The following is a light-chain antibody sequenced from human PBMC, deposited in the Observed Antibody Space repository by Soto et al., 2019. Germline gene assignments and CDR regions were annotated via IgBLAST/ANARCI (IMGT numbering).Light chain of an antibody. V-gene: IGKV1-9*01. CDR1: QAVPNN. CDR3: QQGKDFPLT. CDR2: EES. J-gene: IGKJ4*01. Sequence: DIHLTQSPSFLSASVGDRVTISCRPSQAVPNNMAWYQQRPGKPPKLLIYEESTLHSGVPSRFSGRKSGTQFTLTIRSLQPEDLATYYCQQGKDFPLTFGGGTKVDI.